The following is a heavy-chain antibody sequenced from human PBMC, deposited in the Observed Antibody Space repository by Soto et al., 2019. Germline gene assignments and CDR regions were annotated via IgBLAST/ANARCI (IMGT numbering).Heavy chain of an antibody. D-gene: IGHD6-19*01. Sequence: ASVKVSCKASGGTFSSYTISWVRQAPGQGLEWMGRFIPILCIANYAQNLQGRVTIYQDTSASTAYMELSSLTSEDTAVYYCAREKWASGSRWLDPWGQGTLVTVSS. CDR2: FIPILCIA. V-gene: IGHV1-69*04. CDR3: AREKWASGSRWLDP. J-gene: IGHJ5*02. CDR1: GGTFSSYT.